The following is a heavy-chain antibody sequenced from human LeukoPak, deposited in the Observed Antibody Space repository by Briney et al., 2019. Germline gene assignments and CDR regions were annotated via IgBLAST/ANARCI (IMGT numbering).Heavy chain of an antibody. J-gene: IGHJ4*02. CDR2: ISYDGSNK. Sequence: GGSLRLSCVASAFTFSTYAMHWVRQAPGKGLKWVAVISYDGSNKYYADSVKGRFTISRDNSKNTLYLQMNSLRAEDTAVYYCARDGTYYYDSSGTSAPRYYFDYWGQGTLVTVSS. V-gene: IGHV3-30*01. D-gene: IGHD3-22*01. CDR1: AFTFSTYA. CDR3: ARDGTYYYDSSGTSAPRYYFDY.